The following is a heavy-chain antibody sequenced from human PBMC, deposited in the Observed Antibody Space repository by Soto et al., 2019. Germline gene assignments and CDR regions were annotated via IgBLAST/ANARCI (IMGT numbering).Heavy chain of an antibody. D-gene: IGHD3-16*01. J-gene: IGHJ4*02. V-gene: IGHV4-30-4*01. Sequence: SETLSLTCTVSGGSTSSDSYCSWIRQPPGKGLEWIGHIYYSGNTDYNPSLKSRLAISIDTSKNQFSLKLSSVTAADTAVYFCAREGGESSDGLYYLDSWGQGSLFTVAS. CDR3: AREGGESSDGLYYLDS. CDR1: GGSTSSDSY. CDR2: IYYSGNT.